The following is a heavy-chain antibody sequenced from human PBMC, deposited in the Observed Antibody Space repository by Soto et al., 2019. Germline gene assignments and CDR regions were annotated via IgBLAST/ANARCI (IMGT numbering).Heavy chain of an antibody. CDR2: IKPDGSGP. Sequence: GESLKISCAGSGFTYSNHWLYWARQAPGMGLEWVATIKPDGSGPYYVQSAIGRFAIYREIAQKSLFLQMNSLRAEDSAVYYCSRNAVTGLQGCALGVWGQGATVTVSS. V-gene: IGHV3-7*03. CDR3: SRNAVTGLQGCALGV. J-gene: IGHJ6*02. CDR1: GFTYSNHW. D-gene: IGHD4-4*01.